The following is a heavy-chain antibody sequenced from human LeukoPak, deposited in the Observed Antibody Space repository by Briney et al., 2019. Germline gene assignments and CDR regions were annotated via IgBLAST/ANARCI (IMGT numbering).Heavy chain of an antibody. J-gene: IGHJ5*02. CDR2: INIGGTNT. CDR3: ATDGAGFDT. V-gene: IGHV3-11*01. CDR1: GFTFNDYY. Sequence: PGGSLRLSCAASGFTFNDYYMSWIRQAPGKGLEWLSYINIGGTNTHYADSVKGRFTISRDNAKKSLYLEMNDLRAEDTAVYYCATDGAGFDTWGQGVLVTVSS.